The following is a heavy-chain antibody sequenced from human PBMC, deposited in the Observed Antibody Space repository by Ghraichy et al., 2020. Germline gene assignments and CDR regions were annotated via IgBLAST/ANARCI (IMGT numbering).Heavy chain of an antibody. J-gene: IGHJ4*01. D-gene: IGHD6-19*01. CDR2: INEGGHGE. V-gene: IGHV3-7*03. CDR3: ARVCRCGWGSDY. CDR1: GFTFSSFW. Sequence: GESLNISCAVSGFTFSSFWMTWVRQAPGKGLEWVANINEGGHGEYYVDSVKGRFTISRDNAKNSLYLQMSSLRVEDTAVYYCARVCRCGWGSDYWGQESWSPSPQ.